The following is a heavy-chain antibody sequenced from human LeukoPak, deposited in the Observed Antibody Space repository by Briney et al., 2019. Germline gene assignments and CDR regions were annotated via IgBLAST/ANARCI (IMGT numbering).Heavy chain of an antibody. Sequence: PSQTLSLTCTVSGGSISSGSYYWSWIRQPAGKGLEWIGRIYTSGSTNYNPSLKSRVTISVDTSKNQFSLKLSSVTAADTAVYYCARDRYLGPQNYYYYYYMDVWGKGTTVTVSS. CDR3: ARDRYLGPQNYYYYYYMDV. V-gene: IGHV4-61*02. J-gene: IGHJ6*03. CDR1: GGSISSGSYY. CDR2: IYTSGST. D-gene: IGHD1-14*01.